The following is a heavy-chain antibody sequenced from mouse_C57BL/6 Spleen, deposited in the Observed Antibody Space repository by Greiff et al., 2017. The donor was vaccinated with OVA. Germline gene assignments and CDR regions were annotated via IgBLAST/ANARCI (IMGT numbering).Heavy chain of an antibody. CDR2: IYPVSGST. D-gene: IGHD1-1*01. CDR3: ARDGVATGDY. V-gene: IGHV1-55*01. CDR1: GYTFTSYW. Sequence: QVQLQQPGAELVKPGASVKMSCKASGYTFTSYWITWVKQRPGQGLEWIGDIYPVSGSTNYNEKFKSKATLTVATSSSTAYMQLSSLTSEDSAVYYCARDGVATGDYWGQGTSVTVSA. J-gene: IGHJ4*01.